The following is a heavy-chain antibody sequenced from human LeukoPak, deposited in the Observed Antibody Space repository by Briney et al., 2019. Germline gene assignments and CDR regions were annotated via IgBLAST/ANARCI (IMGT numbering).Heavy chain of an antibody. Sequence: PGGSLRLSCAASGFTFSPYTMSWVRQALGKGLEWVSSISSNSDYIYYADSVMGRFTISRDNAKNSLFLQMSSLRAEDTAVYYCARERVEMATSFDYWGQGTLVTVSS. V-gene: IGHV3-21*01. J-gene: IGHJ4*02. CDR1: GFTFSPYT. CDR3: ARERVEMATSFDY. D-gene: IGHD5-24*01. CDR2: ISSNSDYI.